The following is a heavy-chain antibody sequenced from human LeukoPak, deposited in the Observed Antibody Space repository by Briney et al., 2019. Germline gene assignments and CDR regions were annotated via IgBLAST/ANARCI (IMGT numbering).Heavy chain of an antibody. V-gene: IGHV3-11*01. Sequence: GGSLRLPCAASGFTFSDYYMSWIRQAPGKGLEWVSHISRSGSTRYYADSLKGRFTISRDNAKNSLYLQMNSLGAEDTAVYYCARTAYYYDSSGYDDAFDIWGQGTMVTVSS. CDR3: ARTAYYYDSSGYDDAFDI. J-gene: IGHJ3*02. CDR2: ISRSGSTR. D-gene: IGHD3-22*01. CDR1: GFTFSDYY.